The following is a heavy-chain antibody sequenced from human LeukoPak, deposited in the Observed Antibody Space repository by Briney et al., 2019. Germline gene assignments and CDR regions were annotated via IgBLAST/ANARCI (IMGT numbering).Heavy chain of an antibody. V-gene: IGHV4-59*01. CDR2: IYYSGST. Sequence: PSETLSLTCTVSGGSISSYYWSWIWQPPGKGLEWIGYIYYSGSTNYNPSLKSRVTISVDTSKNQFSLKLSSMTAADTAVYYCARVYYDSSGYYPDAFDIWGQGTMVTVSS. J-gene: IGHJ3*02. D-gene: IGHD3-22*01. CDR1: GGSISSYY. CDR3: ARVYYDSSGYYPDAFDI.